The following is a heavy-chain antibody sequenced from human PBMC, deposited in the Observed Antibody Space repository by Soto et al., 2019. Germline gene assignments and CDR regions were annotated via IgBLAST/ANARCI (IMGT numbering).Heavy chain of an antibody. V-gene: IGHV3-74*01. J-gene: IGHJ5*01. CDR3: ANEGDYGDYAGENWFDY. CDR2: INSDGSHT. D-gene: IGHD4-17*01. Sequence: EVQLVESGGGLVQPGGSLRLSCAASGFTFFAYWIHWVRQVPGKGLVWVSRINSDGSHTSYADSVRGRFTISRDNSKNTVYLQMNSLTVEDTAVYYCANEGDYGDYAGENWFDYWGQGSLVTVSS. CDR1: GFTFFAYW.